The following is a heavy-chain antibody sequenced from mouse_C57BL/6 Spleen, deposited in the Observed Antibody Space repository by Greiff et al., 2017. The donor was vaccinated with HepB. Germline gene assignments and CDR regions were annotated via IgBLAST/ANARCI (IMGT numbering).Heavy chain of an antibody. Sequence: QVQLKQSGAELVRPGTSVKVSCKASGYAFTNYLIEWVKQRPGQGLEWIGVINPGSGGTNYNEKFKGKATLTADKSSSTAYMQLSSLTSEDSAVYFCARGGLGPAMDYWGQGTSVTVSS. D-gene: IGHD4-1*01. CDR1: GYAFTNYL. J-gene: IGHJ4*01. V-gene: IGHV1-54*01. CDR2: INPGSGGT. CDR3: ARGGLGPAMDY.